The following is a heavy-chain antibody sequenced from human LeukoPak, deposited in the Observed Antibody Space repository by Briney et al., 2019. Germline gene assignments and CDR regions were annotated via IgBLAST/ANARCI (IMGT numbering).Heavy chain of an antibody. J-gene: IGHJ4*02. V-gene: IGHV3-7*04. CDR2: IKQDGSEK. Sequence: PGASLRLSCAASGFTFIRYWMSWVRQAPGKGLEWVANIKQDGSEKYYVDSVKGRFTISRDNAKNSVYLQMNSLRDEDTAVYCCVRDYCSGVTCYDGYWGQGTLVTVSS. CDR1: GFTFIRYW. D-gene: IGHD2-15*01. CDR3: VRDYCSGVTCYDGY.